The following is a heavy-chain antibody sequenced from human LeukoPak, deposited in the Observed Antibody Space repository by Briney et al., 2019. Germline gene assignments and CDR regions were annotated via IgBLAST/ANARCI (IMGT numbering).Heavy chain of an antibody. D-gene: IGHD1-14*01. Sequence: GGSLRLSCAASGFTFSNYEMNWVRQAPGKGLEWVSVIYSGGSTYYADSVKGRFTISRDSPKNTLYLQMNSLRAEDTAVYYCARDQAGTGGINAFDIWGQGTMVTVPS. V-gene: IGHV3-53*01. J-gene: IGHJ3*02. CDR1: GFTFSNYE. CDR2: IYSGGST. CDR3: ARDQAGTGGINAFDI.